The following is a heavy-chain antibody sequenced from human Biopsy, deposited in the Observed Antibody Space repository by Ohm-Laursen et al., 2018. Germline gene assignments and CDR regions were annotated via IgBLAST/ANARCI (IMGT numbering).Heavy chain of an antibody. CDR1: GVSITAYY. Sequence: GTLSLTCSVSGVSITAYYWSWIRQPPGKGLECIGNIHHSGSANYNPSLKSRLTISVDTSKNQFSLKLSSVTAADTAVYYCARMDCSGGSCHYYSYGMDVWGQGTTVTVSS. J-gene: IGHJ6*02. V-gene: IGHV4-4*09. CDR3: ARMDCSGGSCHYYSYGMDV. CDR2: IHHSGSA. D-gene: IGHD2-15*01.